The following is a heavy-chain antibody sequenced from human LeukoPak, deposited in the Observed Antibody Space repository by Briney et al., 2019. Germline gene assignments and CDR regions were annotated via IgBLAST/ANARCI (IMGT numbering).Heavy chain of an antibody. J-gene: IGHJ4*02. CDR3: ARGDDYSNYELDY. CDR1: GYTFTGYY. D-gene: IGHD4-11*01. V-gene: IGHV1-2*02. CDR2: INPNSGGT. Sequence: ASVKVSCKASGYTFTGYYMHWVRQAPGQGLEWMGWINPNSGGTNYAQKFQGRVTMTRDTPISTAYMELSRLRSDDTAVYYCARGDDYSNYELDYWGQGTLVTVSS.